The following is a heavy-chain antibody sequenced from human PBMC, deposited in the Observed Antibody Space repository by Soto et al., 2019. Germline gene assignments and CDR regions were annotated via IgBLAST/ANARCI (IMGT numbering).Heavy chain of an antibody. J-gene: IGHJ4*02. D-gene: IGHD3-22*01. Sequence: QVQLQESGPGLVKPSETLSLTCTVSGGSISSYYWSWIRQLPGKGLEWIGYIYYSGSTNYNPSLKSRVTISVDTSKNQFSLKLSSVTAADTAVYYCARETYYYDSSGYSTSPFDYWGQGTLVTVSS. V-gene: IGHV4-59*01. CDR2: IYYSGST. CDR1: GGSISSYY. CDR3: ARETYYYDSSGYSTSPFDY.